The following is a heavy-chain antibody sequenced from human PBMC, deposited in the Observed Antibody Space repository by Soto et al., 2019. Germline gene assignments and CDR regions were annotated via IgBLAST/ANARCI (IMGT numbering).Heavy chain of an antibody. J-gene: IGHJ6*02. CDR1: GYTFTGYY. D-gene: IGHD3-22*01. V-gene: IGHV1-2*02. Sequence: ASVKLSCNASGYTFTGYYMHLVRQAPGQGLEWMGWINPNFGGANYAQKFQGRVTITTDKSTSTAYMELSSLRSEDTAVYYCARGVLSYPSSGYYTAYYYYYYGMDVWGQGTTVTVSS. CDR2: INPNFGGA. CDR3: ARGVLSYPSSGYYTAYYYYYYGMDV.